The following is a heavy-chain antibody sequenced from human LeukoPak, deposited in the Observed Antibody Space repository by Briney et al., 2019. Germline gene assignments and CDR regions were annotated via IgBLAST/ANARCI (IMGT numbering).Heavy chain of an antibody. CDR1: GYSFTSYW. Sequence: KAGESLKISCKGSGYSFTSYWIRWVSQMPGKGLERMGIIYPGDSDTRYSPSFQGQVTISADKSISTAYLQWSSLKASDTAMYYCARLVVTTEYYFDYWGQGTLVTVSS. V-gene: IGHV5-51*01. D-gene: IGHD3-22*01. CDR2: IYPGDSDT. J-gene: IGHJ4*02. CDR3: ARLVVTTEYYFDY.